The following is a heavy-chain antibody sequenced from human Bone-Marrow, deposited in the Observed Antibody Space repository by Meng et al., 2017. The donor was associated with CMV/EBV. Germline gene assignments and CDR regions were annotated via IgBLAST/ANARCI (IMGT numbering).Heavy chain of an antibody. D-gene: IGHD1-26*01. CDR3: ARSPIVGATPYYFDY. Sequence: QVLLVRAGAEMKEPESTVKVSCKASGGTFSSYAISWERQAPGQGLEWRREIIPIFGTSNYTQKFQGRVTITADESTSTADMELSSLRSEDTSVYYCARSPIVGATPYYFDYWGQGTLVTVSS. CDR2: IIPIFGTS. J-gene: IGHJ4*02. CDR1: GGTFSSYA. V-gene: IGHV1-69*01.